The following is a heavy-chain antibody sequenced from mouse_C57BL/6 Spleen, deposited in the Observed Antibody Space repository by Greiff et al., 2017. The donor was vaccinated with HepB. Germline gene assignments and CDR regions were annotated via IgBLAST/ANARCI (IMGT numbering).Heavy chain of an antibody. CDR1: GFTFSSYA. D-gene: IGHD2-5*01. CDR2: ISDGGSYT. V-gene: IGHV5-4*01. Sequence: DVMLVESGGGLVKPGGSLKLSCAASGFTFSSYAMSWVRQTPEKRLEWVATISDGGSYTYYPDNVKGRFTISRDNAKNNLYLQMSHLKSEDTAMYYCARDRYYSNFYYFDYWGQGTTLTVSS. CDR3: ARDRYYSNFYYFDY. J-gene: IGHJ2*01.